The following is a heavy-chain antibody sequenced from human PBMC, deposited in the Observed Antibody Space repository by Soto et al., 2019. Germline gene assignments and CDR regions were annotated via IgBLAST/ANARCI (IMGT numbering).Heavy chain of an antibody. CDR1: GGSISCRSFY. J-gene: IGHJ4*02. CDR3: ARHYGYNYGYIDS. D-gene: IGHD5-18*01. CDR2: GYYLGGF. Sequence: SETLSLTCTVSGGSISCRSFYWGWIRLPPGKGLEWIGSGYYLGGFYSNPSLKSRVTMSVDTSKNQFSLKLSSVTAADTAMYYCARHYGYNYGYIDSWGQGTPVTAPQ. V-gene: IGHV4-39*01.